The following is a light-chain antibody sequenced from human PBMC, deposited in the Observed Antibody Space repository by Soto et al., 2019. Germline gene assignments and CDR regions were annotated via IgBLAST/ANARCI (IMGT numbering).Light chain of an antibody. CDR2: AAS. CDR1: QAISNY. V-gene: IGKV1-27*01. J-gene: IGKJ3*01. Sequence: DIQMTQSPSSLSASVGDSVTITCRASQAISNYLAWFQQKPGKPPKLLIYAASTLEAGVPSRFSGGRSGTDFTLTNSSLQPDDVATFYCQKYDSLPSTFGPGTKVDIK. CDR3: QKYDSLPST.